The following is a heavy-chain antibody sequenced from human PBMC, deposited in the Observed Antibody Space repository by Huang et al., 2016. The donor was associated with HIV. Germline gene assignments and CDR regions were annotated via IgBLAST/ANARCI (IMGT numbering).Heavy chain of an antibody. CDR1: GFSLSTSEVG. J-gene: IGHJ4*02. Sequence: QITLKESGPMLVKPTQTITLTCTFSGFSLSTSEVGVGWSRQPPGKALEWLALIYSDDDKRYRPSLKSRLTITKDTSRNQVVLTMTNMDPVDTGTYYCAHSAFGTSGYYFRMHFDYWGQGALVTVSS. V-gene: IGHV2-5*02. CDR3: AHSAFGTSGYYFRMHFDY. D-gene: IGHD3-22*01. CDR2: IYSDDDK.